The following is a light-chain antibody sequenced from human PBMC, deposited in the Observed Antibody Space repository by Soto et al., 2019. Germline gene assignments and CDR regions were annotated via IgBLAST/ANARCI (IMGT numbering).Light chain of an antibody. CDR3: SSYAGSNNFWV. J-gene: IGLJ3*02. V-gene: IGLV2-8*01. Sequence: QSALTQPPSASVSPGQSVTISCTGTSSDVGGYNYVSWYQQHPGKAPKLMIYEVSKRPSGVPDRFSGSKSGNTASLTVSGLQAEDEADYYCSSYAGSNNFWVFGGGTKLTVL. CDR2: EVS. CDR1: SSDVGGYNY.